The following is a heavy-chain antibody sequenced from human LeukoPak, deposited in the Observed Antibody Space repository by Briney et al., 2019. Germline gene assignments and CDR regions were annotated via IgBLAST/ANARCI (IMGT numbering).Heavy chain of an antibody. CDR3: AREAAVAD. CDR1: GYTFTGYY. D-gene: IGHD6-25*01. Sequence: ASVKVSCKASGYTFTGYYMHWVRQAPGQGLEWTGWMNPNSGNTGYAQKFQGRVTMTRNTSISTAYMELSSLRSEDTAVYYCAREAAVADWGQGTTVTVSS. J-gene: IGHJ6*02. V-gene: IGHV1-8*02. CDR2: MNPNSGNT.